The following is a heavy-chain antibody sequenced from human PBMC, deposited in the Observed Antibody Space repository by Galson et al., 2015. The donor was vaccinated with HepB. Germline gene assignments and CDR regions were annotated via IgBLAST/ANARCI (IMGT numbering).Heavy chain of an antibody. CDR2: IYGPTTNK. J-gene: IGHJ4*02. CDR1: GFTFRNYA. Sequence: SLRLSCAASGFTFRNYAMIWGPQSPARGLEWLPNIYGPTTNKQYAESVRGRFTIFRDNSKNTVYLQMNSLRAEDTAVYYCSVWLDAHFDYWGRGTVVTVSS. D-gene: IGHD6-19*01. V-gene: IGHV3-23*01. CDR3: SVWLDAHFDY.